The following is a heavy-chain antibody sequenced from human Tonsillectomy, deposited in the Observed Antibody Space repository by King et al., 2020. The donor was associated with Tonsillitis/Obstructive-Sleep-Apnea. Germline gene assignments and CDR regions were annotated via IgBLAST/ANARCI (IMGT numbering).Heavy chain of an antibody. CDR1: GFTFRSYA. CDR2: ISYDGSNK. CDR3: ARDSRIAVAGTFDF. V-gene: IGHV3-30*01. D-gene: IGHD6-19*01. J-gene: IGHJ4*02. Sequence: VKLVESGGGVVQPGRSLRLSCAASGFTFRSYAMHWVRQAPGKGLEWVAVISYDGSNKYYADSVKGRFTMSRDNSKNTLFLQTNSLRAEDTAVYYCARDSRIAVAGTFDFWGQGTLVTVSS.